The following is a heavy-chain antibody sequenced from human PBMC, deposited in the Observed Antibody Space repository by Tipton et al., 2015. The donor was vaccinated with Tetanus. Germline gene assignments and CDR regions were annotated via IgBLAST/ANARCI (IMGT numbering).Heavy chain of an antibody. CDR2: ISGDSTYI. J-gene: IGHJ4*02. CDR1: GFTFSIYS. D-gene: IGHD3-22*01. Sequence: SLRLSCAASGFTFSIYSMNWVRQAPGKRLEWVSYISGDSTYIHYADAVKGRFTISRDNAKNSLYLQMNSLRDEDTAVYYCAREATFYYDGSGYRDYWGQGTPVTVSS. V-gene: IGHV3-48*02. CDR3: AREATFYYDGSGYRDY.